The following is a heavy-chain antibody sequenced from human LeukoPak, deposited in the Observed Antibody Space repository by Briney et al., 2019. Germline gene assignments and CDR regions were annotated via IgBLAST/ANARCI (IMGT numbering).Heavy chain of an antibody. CDR2: INPNSGGT. V-gene: IGHV1-2*02. CDR3: ASYRYCSGGSCYSGYYYYYGMDV. J-gene: IGHJ6*02. D-gene: IGHD2-15*01. Sequence: ASVKVSCKASGYTFTGYYMHWVRQAPGQGHEWMGWINPNSGGTNYAQKFQGRVTMTRGTSISTAYMELSRLRSDDTAVYYCASYRYCSGGSCYSGYYYYYGMDVWGQGTTVTVSS. CDR1: GYTFTGYY.